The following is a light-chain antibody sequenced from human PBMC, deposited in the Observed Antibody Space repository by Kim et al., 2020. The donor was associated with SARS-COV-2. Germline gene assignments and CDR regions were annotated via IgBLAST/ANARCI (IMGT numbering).Light chain of an antibody. J-gene: IGKJ1*01. CDR3: HQYGGSST. V-gene: IGKV3-20*01. CDR1: QSVSSSY. CDR2: GAS. Sequence: DIVLMQSPGTLSLSPGERATLSCRASQSVSSSYLAWYQQKPGQAPRLLISGASSRATGMPDRVSGSGSGTDFTLTISRLEPEDFAVYYCHQYGGSSTFGQGTKVDIK.